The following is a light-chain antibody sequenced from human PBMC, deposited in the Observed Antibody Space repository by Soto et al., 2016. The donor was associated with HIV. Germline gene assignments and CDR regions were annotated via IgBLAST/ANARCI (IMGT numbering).Light chain of an antibody. J-gene: IGLJ2*01. Sequence: SSELTQDPAVSVALGQTVRITCQGDSPRSYYASWYQQKPGQAPVLVIYGKNNRPSGIPDRFSGSSSGNTASLTITGAQAEDEADYYCNSRDSSGNHPFGGGTKLTV. CDR1: SPRSYY. V-gene: IGLV3-19*01. CDR2: GKN. CDR3: NSRDSSGNHP.